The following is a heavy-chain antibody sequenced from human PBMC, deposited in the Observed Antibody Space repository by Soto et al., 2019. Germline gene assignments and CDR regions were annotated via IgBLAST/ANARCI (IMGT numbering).Heavy chain of an antibody. CDR3: ARDPKTSYDFWSGPTENWFDP. D-gene: IGHD3-3*01. V-gene: IGHV1-69*01. CDR2: IIPIFGTA. Sequence: QVQLVQSGAEVKKPGSSVKVSCKASGGTFSSYAISWVRQAPGQGLEWMGGIIPIFGTANYAQKFQGRVTITADESKSTAYMELSSLRSEDTAVYYCARDPKTSYDFWSGPTENWFDPWGQGTLVTVSS. CDR1: GGTFSSYA. J-gene: IGHJ5*02.